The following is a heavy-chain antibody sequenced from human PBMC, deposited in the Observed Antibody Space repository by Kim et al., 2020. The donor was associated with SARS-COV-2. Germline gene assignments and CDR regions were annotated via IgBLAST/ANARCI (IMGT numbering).Heavy chain of an antibody. CDR1: GGSIGGHY. J-gene: IGHJ4*02. CDR2: VYFTGST. CDR3: ARRKGSGSGHEFDY. V-gene: IGHV4-59*11. D-gene: IGHD3-10*01. Sequence: SETLSLTCSVSGGSIGGHYYSWIRQPPGKGLEWIGYVYFTGSTNYNPSLESRVTISVDTSKNQFSLRLSSVTAADTAVYYCARRKGSGSGHEFDYWGQGT.